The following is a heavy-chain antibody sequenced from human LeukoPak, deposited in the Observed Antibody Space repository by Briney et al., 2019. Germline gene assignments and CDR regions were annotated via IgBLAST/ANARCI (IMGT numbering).Heavy chain of an antibody. D-gene: IGHD2-2*01. CDR3: ARNGTNNYFDY. CDR2: IYHSGST. CDR1: GGSFSGYY. Sequence: PSETLSLTCAVYGGSFSGYYWSWIRQPPGKGLEWIGSIYHSGSTHYNPSLKSRVTISVDTSKNQFSLKLSSVTAADTAVYYCARNGTNNYFDYWGQGTLVTVSS. V-gene: IGHV4-34*01. J-gene: IGHJ4*02.